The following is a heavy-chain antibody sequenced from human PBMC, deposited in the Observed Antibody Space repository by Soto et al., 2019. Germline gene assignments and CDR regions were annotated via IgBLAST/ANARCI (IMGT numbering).Heavy chain of an antibody. J-gene: IGHJ4*02. CDR2: IKSKTDGGTT. CDR1: GFTFSNAW. CDR3: TTGLSSSLGCY. Sequence: EVQLVESEGGLVKPGGSLRLSCAASGFTFSNAWMSWVRQAPGKGPEWVGRIKSKTDGGTTDYAAPVKGRFTISRDDSKNTLYLQMNSLKTEDTAVYYCTTGLSSSLGCYWGQGTLVTVSS. D-gene: IGHD6-13*01. V-gene: IGHV3-15*01.